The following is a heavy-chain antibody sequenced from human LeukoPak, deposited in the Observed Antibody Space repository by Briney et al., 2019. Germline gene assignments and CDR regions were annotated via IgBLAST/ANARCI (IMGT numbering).Heavy chain of an antibody. CDR1: GGSISSYY. J-gene: IGHJ5*02. CDR3: ARAPWKQLSTGYNWFDP. V-gene: IGHV4-59*01. D-gene: IGHD6-13*01. Sequence: PSETLSLTCTVSGGSISSYYRSWIRQPPGKGLEWIGYIYYSGSTNYNPSLKSRVTISVDTSKNQFSLKLSSVTAADTAVYYCARAPWKQLSTGYNWFDPWGQGTLVTVSS. CDR2: IYYSGST.